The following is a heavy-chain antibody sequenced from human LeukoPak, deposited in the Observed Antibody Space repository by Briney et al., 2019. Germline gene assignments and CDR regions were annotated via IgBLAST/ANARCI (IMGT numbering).Heavy chain of an antibody. V-gene: IGHV5-51*01. CDR3: ARRSYGDSYNAFDI. Sequence: GESLKISCKGSGYSFITYWIGWVRQMPGKGLEWMGIIYPGDSDTRYSPSFQGQVTISADKSISTAHLQWSSLKAPDTAMYYCARRSYGDSYNAFDIWGQGTLVTVSS. D-gene: IGHD4-17*01. J-gene: IGHJ3*02. CDR1: GYSFITYW. CDR2: IYPGDSDT.